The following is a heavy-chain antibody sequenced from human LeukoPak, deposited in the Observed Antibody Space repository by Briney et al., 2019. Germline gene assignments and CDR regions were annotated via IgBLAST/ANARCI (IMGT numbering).Heavy chain of an antibody. D-gene: IGHD3-16*01. V-gene: IGHV3-7*03. CDR1: GFALSSHW. CDR2: VNRDGSET. J-gene: IGHJ6*01. CDR3: ARNDGMDV. Sequence: GGSLRLSCAASGFALSSHWMTWVRQVPGRGPEWVANVNRDGSETYYLDSVKGRFTISKDNAKNSLYLQMNSLRAEDTALYHCARNDGMDVWGQGTTVIVSS.